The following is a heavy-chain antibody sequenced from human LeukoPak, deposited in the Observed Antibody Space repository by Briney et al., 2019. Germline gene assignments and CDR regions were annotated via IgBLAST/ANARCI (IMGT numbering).Heavy chain of an antibody. Sequence: SQTLSLTCAISGDSVSGNSPAWNWIRQSPSRGLEWLGRTYYRSKWYNDYAVSVKSRITIDSDTSKNQFSLQLNSVTPEDTAVYYGAREESRGYYFDSWGQGILVSVSS. D-gene: IGHD2/OR15-2a*01. CDR3: AREESRGYYFDS. CDR1: GDSVSGNSPA. J-gene: IGHJ4*02. CDR2: TYYRSKWYN. V-gene: IGHV6-1*01.